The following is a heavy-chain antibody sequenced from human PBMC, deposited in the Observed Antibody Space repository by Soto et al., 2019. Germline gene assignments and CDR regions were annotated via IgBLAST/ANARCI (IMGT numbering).Heavy chain of an antibody. CDR1: GFTFTSYA. D-gene: IGHD5-12*01. CDR3: AKGAGGVPYSRIAFSGHDWNY. J-gene: IGHJ4*02. V-gene: IGHV3-23*01. Sequence: GGSLRLSCAASGFTFTSYAMSWVRQAPGKGLEWVSGISGSGGSTYYADSVKGRFTISRDNFKNTLFLQMNSLRAEDTASSYCAKGAGGVPYSRIAFSGHDWNYWGQGTLVTVSS. CDR2: ISGSGGST.